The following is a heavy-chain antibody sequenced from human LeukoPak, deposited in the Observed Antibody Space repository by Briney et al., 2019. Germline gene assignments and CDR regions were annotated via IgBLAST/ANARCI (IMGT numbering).Heavy chain of an antibody. Sequence: LVASVKVSCKASGYTFTGYYMHWVRQAPGQGLEWMGWISPNSGDTNYAQKFQGRVTMTRDTSISTAYMELSRLRSDDTAVYYCATKWVTYYYDSSGYYYPTDVFDIWGQGTTVTVSS. D-gene: IGHD3-22*01. CDR1: GYTFTGYY. CDR2: ISPNSGDT. CDR3: ATKWVTYYYDSSGYYYPTDVFDI. V-gene: IGHV1-2*02. J-gene: IGHJ3*02.